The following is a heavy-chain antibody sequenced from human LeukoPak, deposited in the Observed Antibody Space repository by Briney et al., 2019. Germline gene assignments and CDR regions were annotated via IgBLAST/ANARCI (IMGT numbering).Heavy chain of an antibody. Sequence: SETLSLTCAVYGGSFSGYYWSWIRQPPGKGLEWIGEINHSGSTNYNPSLKSRVTISVDTSKNQSSLKLSSVTAADTAVYYCARVRSSGWYGLTYFDYWGQGTLVTVSS. CDR3: ARVRSSGWYGLTYFDY. CDR2: INHSGST. V-gene: IGHV4-34*01. J-gene: IGHJ4*02. D-gene: IGHD6-19*01. CDR1: GGSFSGYY.